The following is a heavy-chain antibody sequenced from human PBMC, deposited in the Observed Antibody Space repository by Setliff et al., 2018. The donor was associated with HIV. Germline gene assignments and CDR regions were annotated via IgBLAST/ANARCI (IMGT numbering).Heavy chain of an antibody. V-gene: IGHV3-21*01. CDR1: GFSFFNFA. J-gene: IGHJ6*03. D-gene: IGHD3-16*01. Sequence: GGSLRLSCATSGFSFFNFALNWVRQAPGKGLEWVSSISSSGSYIYYADSVKGRFTISRDDATKSLFLQMDSLRAEDTAVYYCAGQWGPYYMDVWGKGTTVTVSS. CDR2: ISSSGSYI. CDR3: AGQWGPYYMDV.